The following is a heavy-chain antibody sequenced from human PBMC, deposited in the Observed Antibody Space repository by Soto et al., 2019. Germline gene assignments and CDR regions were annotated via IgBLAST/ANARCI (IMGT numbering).Heavy chain of an antibody. Sequence: PSETLSLTCAVYGGSFSGYYWSWIRQPPGKGLEWIGEINHSGSTNYNPSLKSRVTISVDTSKNQFSLKLSSVTAADTAVYYCARGGTRYDSSGYYPFDYWGQGTLVTVSS. CDR2: INHSGST. CDR3: ARGGTRYDSSGYYPFDY. V-gene: IGHV4-34*01. D-gene: IGHD3-22*01. J-gene: IGHJ4*02. CDR1: GGSFSGYY.